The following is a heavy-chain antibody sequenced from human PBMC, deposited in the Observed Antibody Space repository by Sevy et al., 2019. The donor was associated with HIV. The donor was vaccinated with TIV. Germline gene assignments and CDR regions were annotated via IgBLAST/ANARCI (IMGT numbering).Heavy chain of an antibody. CDR2: FDPEDGET. Sequence: ASVKVSCKVSGYRLTGLSMHWVRQAPGKGLEWMASFDPEDGETFYAQKFQGRLTLTEDTSTDTAYMGLNRLRAEDTAVYYCATTKDYYEDSGDPFDYWGQGTLVTVSS. J-gene: IGHJ4*02. CDR1: GYRLTGLS. CDR3: ATTKDYYEDSGDPFDY. V-gene: IGHV1-24*01. D-gene: IGHD3-22*01.